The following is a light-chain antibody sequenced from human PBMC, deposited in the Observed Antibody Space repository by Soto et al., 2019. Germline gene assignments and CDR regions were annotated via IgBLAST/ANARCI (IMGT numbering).Light chain of an antibody. CDR1: QSISSY. J-gene: IGKJ4*01. CDR3: QQSYSTPQLT. Sequence: DIQMTQSPSSLSASVGDRVTITCRASQSISSYLNWYQQKPGKAPKLLIYAASILQTGVPSRFSVSGSGTDFTLTISSLQPEDFATYYCQQSYSTPQLTFGGGTKVEI. V-gene: IGKV1-39*01. CDR2: AAS.